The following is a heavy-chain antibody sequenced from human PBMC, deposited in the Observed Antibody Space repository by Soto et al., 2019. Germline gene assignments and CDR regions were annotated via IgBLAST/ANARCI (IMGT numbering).Heavy chain of an antibody. CDR2: IYYSGST. CDR1: GGSISSGGYY. V-gene: IGHV4-31*03. CDR3: ARDSHYYDGTGNYFGYGMDV. D-gene: IGHD3-22*01. Sequence: SETLSLTCTVSGGSISSGGYYWSWIRQHPGKGLEWIGHIYYSGSTYYNPSLKSRITISVDTSKNQFSLKLSSVTAADTAVYYCARDSHYYDGTGNYFGYGMDVWGQGTTVTVSS. J-gene: IGHJ6*02.